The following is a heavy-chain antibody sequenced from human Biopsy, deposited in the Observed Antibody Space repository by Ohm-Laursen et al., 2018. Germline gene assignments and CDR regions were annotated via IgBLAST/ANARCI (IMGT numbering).Heavy chain of an antibody. CDR3: ARNTGWYGDLYYFDY. Sequence: ASVKVSCKASGYSITSYYMHWVRQAPGQGLEWMGMINPSGSTTSYPQIFQGRVTMTRDTSKSTVYMELSSLRSADTAVYFCARNTGWYGDLYYFDYWGQGTLVTVSS. D-gene: IGHD6-19*01. V-gene: IGHV1-46*01. J-gene: IGHJ4*02. CDR2: INPSGSTT. CDR1: GYSITSYY.